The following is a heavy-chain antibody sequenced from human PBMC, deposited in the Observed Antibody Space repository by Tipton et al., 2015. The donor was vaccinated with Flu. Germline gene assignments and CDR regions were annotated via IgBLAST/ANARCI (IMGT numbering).Heavy chain of an antibody. D-gene: IGHD1-1*01. J-gene: IGHJ4*02. CDR1: GFYFSDYA. CDR2: IRSTTYRATT. V-gene: IGHV3-49*03. CDR3: TRDRHPGATIGFDS. Sequence: RSLRLSCTSSGFYFSDYALSWFRQAPGKGLEWVGLIRSTTYRATTEYGASVKGRFTISRDDSKSTAYLQMNSLETDDTAVYYCTRDRHPGATIGFDSWGQGVLVTVSS.